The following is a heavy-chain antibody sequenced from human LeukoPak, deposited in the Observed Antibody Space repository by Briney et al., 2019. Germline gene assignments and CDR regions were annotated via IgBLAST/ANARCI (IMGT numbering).Heavy chain of an antibody. CDR1: GYTFTDYY. V-gene: IGHV1-2*02. CDR2: ISPNSGGT. D-gene: IGHD5-18*01. CDR3: ARDSSHGYDY. J-gene: IGHJ4*02. Sequence: ASVKVSCKASGYTFTDYYLHWVRQAPGQGLEWMGWISPNSGGTNYAQKFQGRVTMTRDTSISTAYMELSRLKSDDTAVYFCARDSSHGYDYWGQGTLVTVSS.